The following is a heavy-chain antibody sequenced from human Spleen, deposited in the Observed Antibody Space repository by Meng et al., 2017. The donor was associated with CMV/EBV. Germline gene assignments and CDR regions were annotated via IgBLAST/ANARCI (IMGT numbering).Heavy chain of an antibody. D-gene: IGHD4-17*01. CDR3: TGRSRYGDF. V-gene: IGHV3-48*03. CDR1: GLTLSSYE. Sequence: GGSLRPSCAASGLTLSSYEMNGVLQAPGKGLEWVAYISSSVSTIYYADSVKGRFTISRDNAKNSLCLQMHRLRAEDTAIYYCTGRSRYGDFWGQGTLVTVSS. CDR2: ISSSVSTI. J-gene: IGHJ4*02.